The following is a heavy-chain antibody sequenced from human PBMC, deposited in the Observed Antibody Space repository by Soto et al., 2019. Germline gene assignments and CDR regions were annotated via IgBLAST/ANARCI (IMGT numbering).Heavy chain of an antibody. D-gene: IGHD3-9*01. CDR2: DGGSGGNT. CDR1: GFTFSSYA. V-gene: IGHV3-23*01. Sequence: LRLSCAASGFTFSSYAMSWVPQAPGEGLKWVSADGGSGGNTYYAASVKGGFTSGRDNSKNTLYLQMNGLRAEDTAVYYCAKDFGHYDILTGYRTFGYWGQGTLVTSPQ. J-gene: IGHJ4*02. CDR3: AKDFGHYDILTGYRTFGY.